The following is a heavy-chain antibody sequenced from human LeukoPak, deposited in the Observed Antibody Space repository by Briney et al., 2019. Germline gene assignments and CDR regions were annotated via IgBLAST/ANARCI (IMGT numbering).Heavy chain of an antibody. V-gene: IGHV3-21*01. CDR3: ARLSTHYYDSSGHYYFDY. CDR2: ISSSSYI. CDR1: GFKFSSYS. J-gene: IGHJ4*02. Sequence: GGTLRLSCTTSGFKFSSYSMNWVRQAPGKGLEWVSSISSSSYIYYADSVKGRFTISRDNAKNSLYLQMNSLRAEDTAVYYCARLSTHYYDSSGHYYFDYWGQGTLVTVSS. D-gene: IGHD3-22*01.